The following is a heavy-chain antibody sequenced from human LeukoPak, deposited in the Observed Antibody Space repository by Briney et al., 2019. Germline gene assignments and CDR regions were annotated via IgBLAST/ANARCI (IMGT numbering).Heavy chain of an antibody. Sequence: GGSLRLSCAASGFTFSNAWMSWVRQAPGKGLEGVGRIKSKTDGGTTDYAAPVKGRFTISRDDSKNTLYLQMNSLKTEDTAVYYCTTGTLLNYYYYGMDVWGKGTTVTVSS. D-gene: IGHD3-10*01. J-gene: IGHJ6*04. V-gene: IGHV3-15*01. CDR3: TTGTLLNYYYYGMDV. CDR1: GFTFSNAW. CDR2: IKSKTDGGTT.